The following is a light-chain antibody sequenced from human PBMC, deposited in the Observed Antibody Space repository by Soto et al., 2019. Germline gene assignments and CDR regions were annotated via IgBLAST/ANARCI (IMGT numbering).Light chain of an antibody. J-gene: IGLJ1*01. CDR1: SSNIGSNT. Sequence: QSVLTQPPSASGTPGQRVTISCSGSSSNIGSNTVNWYQQLPGTAPKLLIYSNNQRPSGVPDRFSGSKSGTSASLAISGLQSEEEVDYYWAAWDDSLNVYVFGTGTKATAL. CDR3: AAWDDSLNVYV. V-gene: IGLV1-44*01. CDR2: SNN.